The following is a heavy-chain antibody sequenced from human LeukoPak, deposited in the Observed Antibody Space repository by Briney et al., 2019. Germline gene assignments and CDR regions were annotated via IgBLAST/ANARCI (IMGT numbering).Heavy chain of an antibody. CDR1: GGSISSGSYY. J-gene: IGHJ4*02. V-gene: IGHV4-61*02. CDR2: IYNSGNT. D-gene: IGHD5-24*01. Sequence: PSETLSLTCTVSGGSISSGSYYWSWIRQPAGKGLEWIGRIYNSGNTNYNPSLKSRVTISVDTSKNQFSLKLSSVTAADTAVYYCARDEIFDYWGQGTLVTVSS. CDR3: ARDEIFDY.